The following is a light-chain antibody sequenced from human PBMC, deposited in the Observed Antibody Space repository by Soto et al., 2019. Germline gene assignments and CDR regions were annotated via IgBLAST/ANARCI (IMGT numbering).Light chain of an antibody. J-gene: IGLJ7*01. CDR1: SSNIGNNF. V-gene: IGLV1-47*01. Sequence: QAVVTQPPSVSGTPGQRVTISCSGSSSNIGNNFVYWYQHLPGAAPTLVVYSDNHRPSGVPVRFSGSKSGTPASLTISGLRSEDEATYYCATWDDSLSGFVVFGGGTQLTVL. CDR3: ATWDDSLSGFVV. CDR2: SDN.